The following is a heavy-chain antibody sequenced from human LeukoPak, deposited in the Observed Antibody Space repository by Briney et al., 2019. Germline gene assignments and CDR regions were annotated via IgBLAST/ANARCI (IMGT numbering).Heavy chain of an antibody. D-gene: IGHD2-21*02. V-gene: IGHV3-74*01. CDR3: AREAYCGGDCYYFDY. CDR2: IDSDGSTT. CDR1: GFTFSSYW. Sequence: GGFLRLSCAASGFTFSSYWMHWVRQAPGKGLVWVSRIDSDGSTTNYADSVKGRFTISRDNAKNTLYLQMNSLRAEEMAVYYCAREAYCGGDCYYFDYWGQGTLVTVSS. J-gene: IGHJ4*02.